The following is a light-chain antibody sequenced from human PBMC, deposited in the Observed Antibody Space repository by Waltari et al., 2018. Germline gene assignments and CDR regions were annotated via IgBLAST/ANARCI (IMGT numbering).Light chain of an antibody. Sequence: DIQMTQSPSSLSASVGDSVTVTCRSSQGINQELSWYQQKPGKAPTLLIYAASSLQTGVSSRFSGSGAGRDFTLTISSVQPEDVATYYCEQDYTTPFTFGPGTKLEIK. CDR1: QGINQE. CDR2: AAS. CDR3: EQDYTTPFT. V-gene: IGKV1-27*01. J-gene: IGKJ3*01.